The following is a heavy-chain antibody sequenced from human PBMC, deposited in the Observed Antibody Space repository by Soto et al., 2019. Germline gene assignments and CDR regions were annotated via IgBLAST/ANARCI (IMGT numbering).Heavy chain of an antibody. J-gene: IGHJ5*02. Sequence: AGGALRISCGASGVTFSRDSMNWVRQAPGKGLEWVSYISSSSSTIYYADSVKGRFTISRDNAKNSLYLQMNSLRAEDTAVYYCASDWSAWGQGTLVTVSS. CDR1: GVTFSRDS. CDR2: ISSSSSTI. V-gene: IGHV3-48*01. CDR3: ASDWSA.